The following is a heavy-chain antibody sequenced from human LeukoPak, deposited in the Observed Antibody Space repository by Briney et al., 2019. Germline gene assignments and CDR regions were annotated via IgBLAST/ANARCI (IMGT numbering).Heavy chain of an antibody. CDR3: ARDPTTYSSGWFYFDY. D-gene: IGHD6-19*01. CDR2: FYYSGST. V-gene: IGHV4-39*02. CDR1: GGSISSSSYY. Sequence: PSETLSLTCTVSGGSISSSSYYWGWIRQPPGKGLEWIGSFYYSGSTYYNPSLESRVTISADTSKNQFSLKLSSVTAADTAVYYCARDPTTYSSGWFYFDYWGQGTLVTVSS. J-gene: IGHJ4*02.